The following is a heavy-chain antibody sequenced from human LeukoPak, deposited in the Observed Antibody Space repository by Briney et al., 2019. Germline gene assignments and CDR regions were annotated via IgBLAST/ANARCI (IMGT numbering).Heavy chain of an antibody. CDR2: INSDGSWT. D-gene: IGHD1-1*01. V-gene: IGHV3-74*01. CDR1: GNYW. J-gene: IGHJ4*02. Sequence: GGSLRLSCAASGNYWMHWVRQAPGKGLVWVSHINSDGSWTSYADSVKGRFTISRDNAKTSLFLRMNSLRAEDTAIYYCTTSDCEYWGQGALVTVSS. CDR3: TTSDCEY.